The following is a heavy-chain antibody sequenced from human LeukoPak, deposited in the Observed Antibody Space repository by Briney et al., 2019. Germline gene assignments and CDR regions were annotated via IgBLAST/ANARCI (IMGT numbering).Heavy chain of an antibody. V-gene: IGHV4-30-2*01. CDR1: GGSTSSSDYF. J-gene: IGHJ4*02. Sequence: SETLSLTCIVSGGSTSSSDYFWGWIRQPPGTGLEWIGYIYHSGSTYYNPSLKSRVTISVDRSKNQFSLKLSSVTAADTAVYYCARASGSYEYYFDYWGQGTLVTVSS. CDR3: ARASGSYEYYFDY. D-gene: IGHD1-26*01. CDR2: IYHSGST.